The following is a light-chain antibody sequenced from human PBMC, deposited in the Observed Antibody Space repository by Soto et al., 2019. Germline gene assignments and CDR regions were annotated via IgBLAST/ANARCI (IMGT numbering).Light chain of an antibody. CDR1: QSFXDRY. CDR2: DTS. J-gene: IGKJ5*01. V-gene: IGKV3-20*01. CDR3: QQYGRATST. Sequence: IGLTQSPCTLSLSPGESATLSCRASQSFXDRYLAGDQQKPGQAPSLRXDDTSTRATGVPDRLSGSGSGTDFALTISRVDPEDFAVYYFQQYGRATSTFGQGTRLEIK.